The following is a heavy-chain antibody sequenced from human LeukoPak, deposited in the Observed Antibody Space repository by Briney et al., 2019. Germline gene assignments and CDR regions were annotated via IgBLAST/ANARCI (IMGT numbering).Heavy chain of an antibody. CDR1: GFTFSSYA. D-gene: IGHD3-22*01. J-gene: IGHJ4*02. CDR2: ISGSGGST. Sequence: GGSLRLSCAASGFTFSSYAMSWVRQAPGKGLEWVSAISGSGGSTYYADSVKGRFAISRDNSKNTLYLQMNSLRAEDTAVYYCAKDHSNTAYYYDSSGHYYFDYWGQGTLVTVSS. V-gene: IGHV3-23*01. CDR3: AKDHSNTAYYYDSSGHYYFDY.